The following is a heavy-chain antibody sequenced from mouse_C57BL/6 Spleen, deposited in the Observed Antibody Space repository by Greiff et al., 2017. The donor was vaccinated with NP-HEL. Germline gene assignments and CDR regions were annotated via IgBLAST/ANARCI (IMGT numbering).Heavy chain of an antibody. CDR3: ASESTLGRGWYFDV. CDR1: GYTFTDYN. CDR2: INPNNGGT. D-gene: IGHD2-1*01. J-gene: IGHJ1*03. Sequence: VQLQQSGPELVKPGASVKMSCKASGYTFTDYNMHWVKQSHGKSLAWIGYINPNNGGTSYNQKFKGKATLTVNKSSSTAYMELRSLTSEDSAVYYCASESTLGRGWYFDVWGTGTTVTVSS. V-gene: IGHV1-22*01.